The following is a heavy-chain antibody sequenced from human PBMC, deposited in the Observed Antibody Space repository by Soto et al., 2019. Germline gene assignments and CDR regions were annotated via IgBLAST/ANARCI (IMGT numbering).Heavy chain of an antibody. CDR1: GFTFDDYA. CDR3: ATLGTIDTGGMDV. D-gene: IGHD2-2*01. J-gene: IGHJ6*02. Sequence: EVQLVESGGGLVQPGRSLRLSCAASGFTFDDYAMHWVRQAPGKGLEWVSGISWNSGKIGYADSVKGRFTISRDNAKNSLYLQMNSLGAEDTALYYCATLGTIDTGGMDVWGQGTTVTVSS. CDR2: ISWNSGKI. V-gene: IGHV3-9*01.